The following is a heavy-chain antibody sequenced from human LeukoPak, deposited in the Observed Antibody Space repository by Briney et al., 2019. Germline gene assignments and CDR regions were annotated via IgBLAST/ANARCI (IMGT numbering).Heavy chain of an antibody. CDR3: ARGGITMIVVATFDY. J-gene: IGHJ4*02. CDR2: INPNSGGT. D-gene: IGHD3-22*01. CDR1: XYTXTGYY. V-gene: IGHV1-2*02. Sequence: VXCKASXYTXTGYYMHWVRQAPGQGXEWMGWINPNSGGTNYAQKFQGRVTMTRDTSISTAYMELSRLRSDDTAVYYCARGGITMIVVATFDYWGQGTLVTVSS.